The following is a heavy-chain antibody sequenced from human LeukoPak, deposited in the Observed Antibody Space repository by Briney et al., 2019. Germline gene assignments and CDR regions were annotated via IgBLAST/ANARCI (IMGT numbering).Heavy chain of an antibody. CDR2: LNSDGSTT. CDR3: TRYSGSYSAFDY. CDR1: GFTFGNYW. V-gene: IGHV3-74*01. Sequence: PGGSLRLSCAASGFTFGNYWMHWVRQSPRKRLVFISRLNSDGSTTTYADSVKGRLTISRDNDKNTPYLQMNSLRAEDTAVYYCTRYSGSYSAFDYWGQGTLVPVP. D-gene: IGHD1-26*01. J-gene: IGHJ4*02.